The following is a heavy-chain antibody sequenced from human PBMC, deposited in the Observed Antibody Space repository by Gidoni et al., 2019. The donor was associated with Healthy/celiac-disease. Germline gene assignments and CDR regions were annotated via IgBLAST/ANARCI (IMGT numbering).Heavy chain of an antibody. Sequence: QVQLQESGPGLVKPPETLSLTCTVSGGSISSYYWSWIRQPPGKGLEWIGYIYYSGSTNYNPSLKSRVTISVDTSKNQFSLKLSSVTAADTAAYYCARLKWWFDPWGQGTLVTVSS. D-gene: IGHD1-26*01. CDR2: IYYSGST. J-gene: IGHJ5*02. V-gene: IGHV4-59*08. CDR3: ARLKWWFDP. CDR1: GGSISSYY.